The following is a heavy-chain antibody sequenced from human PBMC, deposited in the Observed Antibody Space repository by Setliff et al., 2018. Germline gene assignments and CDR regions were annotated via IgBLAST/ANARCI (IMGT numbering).Heavy chain of an antibody. D-gene: IGHD6-19*01. V-gene: IGHV3-48*04. CDR2: ISSGSNSI. CDR3: ATKAVAGT. Sequence: GGSLRLSCAASGFTFSFYSMNWVRQAPGKGLEWISYISSGSNSIDYADSVKGRFTISRDNAKNSLYLQMNSLRAEDTAVYYCATKAVAGTGGQGTLVTVSS. CDR1: GFTFSFYS. J-gene: IGHJ4*02.